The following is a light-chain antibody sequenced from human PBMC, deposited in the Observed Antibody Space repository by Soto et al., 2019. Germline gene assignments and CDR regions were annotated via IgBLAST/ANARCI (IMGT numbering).Light chain of an antibody. CDR3: QQYNSYSQA. J-gene: IGKJ1*01. V-gene: IGKV1-5*01. CDR1: QSISSW. CDR2: DAS. Sequence: DIQMTQSPSTLSASVGDRVTITCRASQSISSWLAWYQQKPGKAPQLLSYDASSLESGVPSRFSGSGSGTEFALTISSLQPDDFATYYCQQYNSYSQAFGQGTKVEIK.